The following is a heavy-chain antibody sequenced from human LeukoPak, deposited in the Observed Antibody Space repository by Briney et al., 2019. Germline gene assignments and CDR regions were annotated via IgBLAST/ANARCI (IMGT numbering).Heavy chain of an antibody. V-gene: IGHV3-53*01. Sequence: GGSLRLSCAASGFTVSSNFMSWVRQAPGKGLEWVSIIYSGGSTFYADSVKGRFTISRDNSKNTLYLQMNSLRAEDTAVYYCARGGSYLSAFDIWGQGTMVTVSS. CDR1: GFTVSSNF. J-gene: IGHJ3*02. CDR2: IYSGGST. D-gene: IGHD1-26*01. CDR3: ARGGSYLSAFDI.